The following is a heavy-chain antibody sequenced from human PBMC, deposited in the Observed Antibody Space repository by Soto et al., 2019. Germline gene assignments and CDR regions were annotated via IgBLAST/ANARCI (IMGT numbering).Heavy chain of an antibody. CDR1: GFTVSGFG. J-gene: IGHJ4*02. CDR2: IWYDGSKE. CDR3: ARGRGMAYGGNSAPFDY. D-gene: IGHD4-17*01. V-gene: IGHV3-33*01. Sequence: QVQLVESGGGVVQPGRSLRLSCAASGFTVSGFGMHWVRQAPGKGLEWVSVIWYDGSKEYYADSVEGRFTVSRDNSKNTLYLQMNSLRAEDTAVYYCARGRGMAYGGNSAPFDYWGQGTLVTVSS.